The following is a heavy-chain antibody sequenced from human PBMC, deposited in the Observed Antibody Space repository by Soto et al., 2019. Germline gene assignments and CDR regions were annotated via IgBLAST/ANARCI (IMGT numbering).Heavy chain of an antibody. D-gene: IGHD2-2*01. V-gene: IGHV3-33*01. CDR2: IWYDGSNK. CDR1: GFTFGSYG. CDR3: ARDFWGYCSSTSCYGMDV. J-gene: IGHJ6*02. Sequence: GGSLRLSCAASGFTFGSYGMHWVRQAPGKGLEWVAVIWYDGSNKYYADSVKGRFTISRDNSKNTLYLQMNSLRAEDTAVYYCARDFWGYCSSTSCYGMDVWGQGTTVTVSS.